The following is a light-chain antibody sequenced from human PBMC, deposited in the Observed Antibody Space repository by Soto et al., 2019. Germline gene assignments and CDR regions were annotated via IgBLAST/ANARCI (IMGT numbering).Light chain of an antibody. J-gene: IGKJ1*01. CDR1: QSVSNW. Sequence: DIQMTQSPATLFASVGEIVTITCRASQSVSNWLAWYQQKPGKAPNLLIYDVSSLESGVPSRFSGSGSGTEFILTISSLQPDDFATYYCQQYDSYSWTFGQGTKVDIK. V-gene: IGKV1-5*01. CDR3: QQYDSYSWT. CDR2: DVS.